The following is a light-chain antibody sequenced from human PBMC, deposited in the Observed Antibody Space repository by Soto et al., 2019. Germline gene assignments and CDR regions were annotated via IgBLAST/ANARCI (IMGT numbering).Light chain of an antibody. V-gene: IGLV2-14*01. J-gene: IGLJ1*01. CDR3: SSYTSRSTNYV. Sequence: LTQPASVSGSPGQSITISCIGTSSDVGGYNYVSWYQQHPGKAPKLMIYEVSNRPSGVSNRFSGSKSGNTASLTISGLQAEDEADYYCSSYTSRSTNYVFGNGTKVTV. CDR2: EVS. CDR1: SSDVGGYNY.